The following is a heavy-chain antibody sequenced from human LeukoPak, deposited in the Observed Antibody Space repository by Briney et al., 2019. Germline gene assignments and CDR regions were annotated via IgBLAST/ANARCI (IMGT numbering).Heavy chain of an antibody. CDR2: IIPILGIA. J-gene: IGHJ4*02. D-gene: IGHD5-18*01. CDR1: GGTFGSYT. V-gene: IGHV1-69*02. CDR3: ARGQLWLLSPHFDY. Sequence: SVKVSCKASGGTFGSYTISWVRQAPGQGLEWMGRIIPILGIANYAQKLQGRVTMTTDTSTSTAYMELRSLRSDDTAVYYCARGQLWLLSPHFDYWGQGTLVTVSS.